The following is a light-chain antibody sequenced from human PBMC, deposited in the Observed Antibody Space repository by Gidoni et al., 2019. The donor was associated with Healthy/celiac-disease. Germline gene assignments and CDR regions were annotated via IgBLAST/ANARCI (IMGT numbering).Light chain of an antibody. J-gene: IGLJ2*01. CDR3: SSYTSSHVV. CDR1: SSDVGGYNY. V-gene: IGLV2-14*01. CDR2: DVS. Sequence: QSALTQPASVSGSPGQSITISCTGTSSDVGGYNYVFWYQQHPGKAPKLMIYDVSNRPSGVSNRFSGSKSGNTASLTISGLQAEDEADYYCSSYTSSHVVFGGGTKLTVL.